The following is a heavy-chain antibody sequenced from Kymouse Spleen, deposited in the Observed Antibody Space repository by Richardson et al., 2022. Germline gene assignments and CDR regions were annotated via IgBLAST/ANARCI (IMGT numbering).Heavy chain of an antibody. CDR2: INHSGST. CDR1: GGSFSGYY. J-gene: IGHJ6*02. V-gene: IGHV4-34*01. CDR3: ARGNYYGSGSYYNRYYYGMDV. Sequence: QVQLQQWGAGLLKPSETLSLTCAVYGGSFSGYYWSWIRQPPGKGLEWIGEINHSGSTNYNPSLKSRVTISVDTSKNQFSLKLSSVTAADTAVYYCARGNYYGSGSYYNRYYYGMDVWGQGTTVTVSS. D-gene: IGHD3-10*01.